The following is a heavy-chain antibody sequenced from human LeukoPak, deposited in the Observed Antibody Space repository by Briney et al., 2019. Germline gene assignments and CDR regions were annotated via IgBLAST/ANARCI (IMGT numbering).Heavy chain of an antibody. J-gene: IGHJ4*02. CDR1: GGSISSYY. CDR2: IYYSGST. D-gene: IGHD6-13*01. CDR3: ARYSSSWNFDY. V-gene: IGHV4-59*06. Sequence: PSETLSLTCTVSGGSISSYYWSWIRQPPGKGLEWIGYIYYSGSTYYNPSLKSRVTISVDTSKNQFSLKLSSVTAADTAVYYCARYSSSWNFDYWGQGTLVTVSS.